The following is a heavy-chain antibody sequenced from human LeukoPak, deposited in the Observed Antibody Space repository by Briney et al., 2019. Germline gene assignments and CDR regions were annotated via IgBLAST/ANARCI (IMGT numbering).Heavy chain of an antibody. Sequence: GGSLRLYCAASGFTFSSYRMTWVRQAPGKGLEWVANIKEGGSEKYYVDSVKGRFTISRDDAKNSLYLQMNSLRAEDTAVYYCARRWAGSGRMDVWGKGTTVTVS. V-gene: IGHV3-7*01. CDR1: GFTFSSYR. CDR3: ARRWAGSGRMDV. J-gene: IGHJ6*03. D-gene: IGHD3-10*01. CDR2: IKEGGSEK.